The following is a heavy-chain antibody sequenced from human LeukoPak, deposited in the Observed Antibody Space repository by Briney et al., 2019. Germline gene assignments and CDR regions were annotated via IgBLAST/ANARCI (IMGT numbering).Heavy chain of an antibody. V-gene: IGHV4-4*07. CDR1: GGSISIYY. D-gene: IGHD3-9*01. Sequence: SETLSLTCTVSGGSISIYYWSWIRHPAGEGREWVGRIYASGSTNYNPSLKSPVTMSVDTSKNQLSLKLSSVTDAATAVYYCPRAAAPLRYFDWNNWFDPWGQGTLVTVSP. CDR3: PRAAAPLRYFDWNNWFDP. J-gene: IGHJ5*02. CDR2: IYASGST.